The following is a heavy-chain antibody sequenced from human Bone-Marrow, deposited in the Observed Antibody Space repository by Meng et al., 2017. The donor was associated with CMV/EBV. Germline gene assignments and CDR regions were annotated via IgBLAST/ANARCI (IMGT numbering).Heavy chain of an antibody. V-gene: IGHV4-30-4*08. J-gene: IGHJ6*02. Sequence: LRLSCTVSGGSISSGDYYWSWIRQPPGKGLEWIGYIYYSGSTYYNPSLKSRVTISVDTSKNQFSLKLSSVTAADTAVYYCARERGSSSSLGYHAGGMDVWGQGTTVTVSS. CDR3: ARERGSSSSLGYHAGGMDV. CDR2: IYYSGST. D-gene: IGHD6-6*01. CDR1: GGSISSGDYY.